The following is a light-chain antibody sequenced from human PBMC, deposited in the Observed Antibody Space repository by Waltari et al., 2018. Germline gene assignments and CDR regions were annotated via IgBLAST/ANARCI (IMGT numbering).Light chain of an antibody. CDR1: QDINNY. V-gene: IGKV1-33*01. CDR3: QQFPSLLT. J-gene: IGKJ4*01. CDR2: YAS. Sequence: DIQMTQSPSSLSASVGDSVTITCQASQDINNYLNWYQQKPEKAPKLLIYYASNLETEVPSRFSGRRSGTTITVTISSQQPEDSATYYCQQFPSLLTFRGGTKVEIK.